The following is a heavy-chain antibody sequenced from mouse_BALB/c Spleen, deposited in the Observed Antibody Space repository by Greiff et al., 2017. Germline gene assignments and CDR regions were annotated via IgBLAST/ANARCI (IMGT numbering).Heavy chain of an antibody. D-gene: IGHD1-1*01. Sequence: EVKLMESGGGLVQPGGSRKLSCAASGFTFSSFGMHWVRQAPEKGLEWVAYISSGSSTIYYADTVKGRFTISRDNPKNTLFLQMTSLRSEDTAMYYCARGTTVVEGTWFAYWGQGTLVTVSA. V-gene: IGHV5-17*02. J-gene: IGHJ3*01. CDR1: GFTFSSFG. CDR2: ISSGSSTI. CDR3: ARGTTVVEGTWFAY.